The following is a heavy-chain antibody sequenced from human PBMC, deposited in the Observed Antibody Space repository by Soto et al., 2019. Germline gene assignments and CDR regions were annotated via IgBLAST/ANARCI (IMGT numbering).Heavy chain of an antibody. V-gene: IGHV4-4*02. CDR1: GDSITNNPSW. D-gene: IGHD3-10*01. CDR2: IHHSGSA. Sequence: PSETLSLTCVVYGDSITNNPSWWSWVRQPPGTGLEWIGEIHHSGSANYNPSLKSRVSLWMDKSKNQFSLRLTSVTAADTAFYYCARVEFGNFGAYWGQGXLVTVYS. J-gene: IGHJ4*02. CDR3: ARVEFGNFGAY.